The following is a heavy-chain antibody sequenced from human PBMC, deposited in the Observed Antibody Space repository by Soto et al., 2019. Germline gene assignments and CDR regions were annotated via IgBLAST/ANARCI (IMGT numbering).Heavy chain of an antibody. V-gene: IGHV4-30-4*01. D-gene: IGHD7-27*01. CDR1: GGSINTVNYF. CDR2: IYNGGTN. Sequence: QVQLQESGPGLVKPSQTLSLTCTVSGGSINTVNYFWSWIRQSPDKGLEWIGQIYNGGTNYNNPSLTSRVTISVDTSNNQSSLKLSSVSAADTAVYYCARGPSGEKVDYWGQGTLVTVSS. CDR3: ARGPSGEKVDY. J-gene: IGHJ4*02.